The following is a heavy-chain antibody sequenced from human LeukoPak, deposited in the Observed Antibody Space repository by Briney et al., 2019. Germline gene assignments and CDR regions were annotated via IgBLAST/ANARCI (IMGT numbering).Heavy chain of an antibody. CDR3: ASRYCSSTSCCHSGAWGAFDI. D-gene: IGHD2-2*01. CDR2: INWNGGST. J-gene: IGHJ3*02. CDR1: GFTFDDYG. Sequence: GGSLRLSCAASGFTFDDYGMSWVRQAPGKGLEWVSGINWNGGSTGYADSVKGRFTISRDNAKNSLYLQMNSLRAEDTALYYCASRYCSSTSCCHSGAWGAFDIWGQGTMVTVSS. V-gene: IGHV3-20*04.